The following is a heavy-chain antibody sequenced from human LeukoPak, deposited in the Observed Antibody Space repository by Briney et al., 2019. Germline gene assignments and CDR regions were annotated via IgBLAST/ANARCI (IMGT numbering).Heavy chain of an antibody. J-gene: IGHJ4*02. Sequence: GGSLRLSCVVSGISLSNYAMTWVRQAPGKGLEWVSYISERGGSTTYADSVKGRFTISRDTSLNTLYLQMTSLRAEDTAVYFCAKRGIVIRGILVIGYHQEAYHYDYWGQGVLVTVSS. CDR3: AKRGIVIRGILVIGYHQEAYHYDY. CDR1: GISLSNYA. D-gene: IGHD3-10*01. CDR2: ISERGGST. V-gene: IGHV3-23*01.